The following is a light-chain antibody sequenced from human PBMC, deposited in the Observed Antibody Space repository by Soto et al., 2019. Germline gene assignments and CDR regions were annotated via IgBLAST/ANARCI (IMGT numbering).Light chain of an antibody. CDR3: SADTSSGTLV. Sequence: QSALTQPASVSGSPGQSITISCTGTTSDVGGYNYVSWHQQHPGKAPKLMIHEVRHRPSGVSNRFSGSKSGNTASLTISGLQAEDEADEYCSADTSSGTLVFGGGTKLTVL. V-gene: IGLV2-14*01. CDR2: EVR. CDR1: TSDVGGYNY. J-gene: IGLJ3*02.